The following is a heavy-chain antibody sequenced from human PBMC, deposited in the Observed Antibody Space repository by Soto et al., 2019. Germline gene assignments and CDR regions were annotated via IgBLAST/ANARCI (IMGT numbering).Heavy chain of an antibody. J-gene: IGHJ6*03. CDR3: ARGREYNGDMDV. D-gene: IGHD1-20*01. Sequence: QVQLVQSGAEVKKPGASVKVSCKASGYTFTSHDINWVRQATGQGLEWMGWMNPNSGNTGYAQKFQGRVTMTRNTSISTAYMELCSMRSEDTAVYYCARGREYNGDMDVWGKGTTVTVSS. V-gene: IGHV1-8*01. CDR1: GYTFTSHD. CDR2: MNPNSGNT.